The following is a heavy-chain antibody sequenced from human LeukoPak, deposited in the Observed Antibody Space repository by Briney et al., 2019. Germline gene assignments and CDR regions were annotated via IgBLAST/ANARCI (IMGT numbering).Heavy chain of an antibody. D-gene: IGHD1-7*01. Sequence: GGSLRLSCAASGFTFSSYAMHWVRQAPGKGLEWVAVISYDGSNKYYADSVKGRFTISRDNSKNTLYLQMNSLRAEDTAVYYCARDQTGTLDYWGQGTLVTVSP. CDR3: ARDQTGTLDY. CDR2: ISYDGSNK. V-gene: IGHV3-30-3*01. J-gene: IGHJ4*02. CDR1: GFTFSSYA.